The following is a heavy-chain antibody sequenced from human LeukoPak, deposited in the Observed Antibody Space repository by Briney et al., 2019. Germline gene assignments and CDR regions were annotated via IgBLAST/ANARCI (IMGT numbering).Heavy chain of an antibody. D-gene: IGHD6-13*01. CDR3: ARDRARGGPSIAAAGI. J-gene: IGHJ3*02. Sequence: PSETLSLTCAVSGGSISSSNWWSWVRQPPGKGLEWIGEIYHSGSTYYNPSLKSRVTISVDTSKNQFSLKLSSVTAADTAVYYCARDRARGGPSIAAAGIWGQGTMVTVSS. V-gene: IGHV4-4*02. CDR2: IYHSGST. CDR1: GGSISSSNW.